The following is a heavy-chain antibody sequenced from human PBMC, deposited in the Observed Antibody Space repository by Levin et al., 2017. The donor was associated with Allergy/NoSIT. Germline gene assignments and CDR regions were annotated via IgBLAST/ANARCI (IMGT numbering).Heavy chain of an antibody. J-gene: IGHJ4*02. D-gene: IGHD4-17*01. V-gene: IGHV3-21*01. CDR1: GFTFSSYS. Sequence: PGGSLRLSCAASGFTFSSYSMNWVRQAPGKGLEWVSSISSSSSYIYYADSVKGRFTISRDNAKNSLYLQMNSLRAEDTAVYYCARDKNGDPRGIDYWGQGTLVTVSS. CDR3: ARDKNGDPRGIDY. CDR2: ISSSSSYI.